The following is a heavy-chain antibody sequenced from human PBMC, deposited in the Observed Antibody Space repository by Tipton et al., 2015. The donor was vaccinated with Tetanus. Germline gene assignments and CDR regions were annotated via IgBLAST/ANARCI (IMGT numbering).Heavy chain of an antibody. CDR1: GGSISSYY. CDR3: ARMQRYGMDV. CDR2: IYTSEST. J-gene: IGHJ6*02. D-gene: IGHD6-25*01. V-gene: IGHV4-4*07. Sequence: LRLSCTVSGGSISSYYWSWIRQPAGKGLEWIGRIYTSESTNYNPSLKSRLTMSVDTSKNQFSLRLNPVTAADTAVYYCARMQRYGMDVWGQGTTVTVSS.